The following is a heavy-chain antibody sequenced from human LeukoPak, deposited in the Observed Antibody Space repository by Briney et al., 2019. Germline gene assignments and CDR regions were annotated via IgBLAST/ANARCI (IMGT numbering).Heavy chain of an antibody. CDR2: IYYSGST. CDR3: AAGDYLARNWFDP. V-gene: IGHV4-39*07. J-gene: IGHJ5*02. Sequence: SETLSLTCTVSGGSISSSSYYWGWIRQPPGKGLEWIGSIYYSGSTYYNPSLKSRVTISVDTSKNQFSLKLSSVTAADTAVYYCAAGDYLARNWFDPWGQGTLVTVSS. D-gene: IGHD4-17*01. CDR1: GGSISSSSYY.